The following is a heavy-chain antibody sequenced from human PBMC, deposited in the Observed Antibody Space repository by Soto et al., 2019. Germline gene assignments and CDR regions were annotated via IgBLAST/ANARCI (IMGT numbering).Heavy chain of an antibody. J-gene: IGHJ5*02. CDR3: ARLWFGEFPGGWFDP. CDR1: GYTFTSYG. Sequence: QVQLVQSGAEVKKPGASVKVSCKASGYTFTSYGISWVRQAPGQGLEWMGWISAYNGNTNYAQKLQGRVTMTKDTSTSTAYMELRSLRSDDTAVYYGARLWFGEFPGGWFDPWGQGTLVTVSS. D-gene: IGHD3-10*01. V-gene: IGHV1-18*01. CDR2: ISAYNGNT.